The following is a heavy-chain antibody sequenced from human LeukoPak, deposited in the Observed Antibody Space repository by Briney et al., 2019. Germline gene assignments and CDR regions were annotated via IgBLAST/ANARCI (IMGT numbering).Heavy chain of an antibody. Sequence: GGSLRLSCAASGFTFSSYAKSWVRQAPGKGLEWVSAISGSGGSTYYADSVKGRFTISRDNSKNTLYLQMNSLRAEDTAVYYCAKSGGGIQLWLRFYFDYWGQGTLVTVSS. CDR3: AKSGGGIQLWLRFYFDY. J-gene: IGHJ4*02. CDR1: GFTFSSYA. D-gene: IGHD5-18*01. V-gene: IGHV3-23*01. CDR2: ISGSGGST.